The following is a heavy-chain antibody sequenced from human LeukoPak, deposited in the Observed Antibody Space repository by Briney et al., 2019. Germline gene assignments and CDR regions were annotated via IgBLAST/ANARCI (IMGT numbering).Heavy chain of an antibody. CDR1: GGSISSGGYY. Sequence: PSQTLSLTCTVSGGSISSGGYYWSWIRQPPGKGLEWIGYIYHSGSTYYNPSLKSRVTISVDRSKNQFSLKLSSVTAADTAVYYCARAPIEMATIGHFDYWGQGTLVTVSS. V-gene: IGHV4-30-2*01. CDR2: IYHSGST. CDR3: ARAPIEMATIGHFDY. J-gene: IGHJ4*02. D-gene: IGHD5-24*01.